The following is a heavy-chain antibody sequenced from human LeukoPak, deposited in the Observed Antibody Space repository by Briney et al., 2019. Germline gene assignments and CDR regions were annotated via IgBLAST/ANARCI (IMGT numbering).Heavy chain of an antibody. J-gene: IGHJ4*02. CDR2: ISAYNGNT. V-gene: IGHV1-18*01. CDR1: GYTFTSYG. CDR3: ARRGGTEYYFDY. D-gene: IGHD3-10*01. Sequence: ASVKVSCQASGYTFTSYGIGWVRQAPGQGLEWMGWISAYNGNTSYAQKLQGRVTMTTDTSTSTAYMELRSLRSDDTAVYYCARRGGTEYYFDYWGQGTLVTVSS.